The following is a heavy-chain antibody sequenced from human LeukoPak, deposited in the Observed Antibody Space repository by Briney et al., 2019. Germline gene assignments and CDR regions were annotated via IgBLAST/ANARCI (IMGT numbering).Heavy chain of an antibody. J-gene: IGHJ4*02. CDR1: GGSFSGYY. CDR2: INHSGST. V-gene: IGHV4-34*01. CDR3: ARERLYYDYVWGSYRQRLAFDY. Sequence: MASETLSLTCAVYGGSFSGYYWSWIRQPPGKGLEWIGEINHSGSTNYNPSLKSRVNISVDTSKNQFSLKLSSVTAADTAVYYCARERLYYDYVWGSYRQRLAFDYWGQGTLVTVSS. D-gene: IGHD3-16*02.